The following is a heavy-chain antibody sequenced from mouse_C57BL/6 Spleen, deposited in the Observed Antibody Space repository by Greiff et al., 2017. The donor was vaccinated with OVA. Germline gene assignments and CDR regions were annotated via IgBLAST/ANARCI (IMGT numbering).Heavy chain of an antibody. Sequence: VKLVESGAELVRPGASVKLSCKASGYTFTDYYINWVKQRPGQGLEWIARIYPGSGNTYYNEKFKGKATLTAEKSSSTAYMQLSSLTSEDSAVYFCARSDYSGGLDYWGQGTSVTVSS. D-gene: IGHD2-12*01. V-gene: IGHV1-76*01. CDR1: GYTFTDYY. J-gene: IGHJ4*01. CDR2: IYPGSGNT. CDR3: ARSDYSGGLDY.